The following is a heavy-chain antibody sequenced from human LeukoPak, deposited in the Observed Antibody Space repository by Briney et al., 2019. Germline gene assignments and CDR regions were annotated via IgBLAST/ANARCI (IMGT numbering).Heavy chain of an antibody. CDR3: ARAKGVSSSWYRYFDY. CDR2: IKQDGSEK. Sequence: PGGSLRLSCAASGFTFSSYWMSWVRQAPGKGLEWVANIKQDGSEKYYVDSVKGRFTISRDNARNSLYLQMNSLRAEDTAVYYCARAKGVSSSWYRYFDYWGQGTLVTVSS. CDR1: GFTFSSYW. V-gene: IGHV3-7*03. D-gene: IGHD6-13*01. J-gene: IGHJ4*02.